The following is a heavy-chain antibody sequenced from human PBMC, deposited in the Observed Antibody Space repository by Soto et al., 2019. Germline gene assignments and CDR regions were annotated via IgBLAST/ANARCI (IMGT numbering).Heavy chain of an antibody. V-gene: IGHV3-74*01. D-gene: IGHD2-15*01. CDR3: ARAGGSCSGGYCNNLYFYGMDV. CDR1: GFTFSRFW. Sequence: EVQLVESGGGLVQPGGSLRASCAASGFTFSRFWMHWVRQAPGMGLVWVSRINSDGISTNYADSVKGRFTISRDNAKNTLYLQMHSLRAEDTAVYYCARAGGSCSGGYCNNLYFYGMDVWGQGTTVTVSS. J-gene: IGHJ6*02. CDR2: INSDGIST.